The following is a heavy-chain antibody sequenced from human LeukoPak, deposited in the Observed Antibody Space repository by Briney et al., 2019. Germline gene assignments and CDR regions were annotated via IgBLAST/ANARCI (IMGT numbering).Heavy chain of an antibody. CDR2: ISDRGGGT. CDR1: GFTFSSYA. J-gene: IGHJ4*02. D-gene: IGHD5-12*01. Sequence: GGSLRLSCAASGFTFSSYAMNWVRQAPGKGLEWVSAISDRGGGTYYADSVKGRFAISRDNSKNTLYLQMNSLRAEDTAVYFCAKDPNSVATPGPFDYRGQGTLVTVSS. CDR3: AKDPNSVATPGPFDY. V-gene: IGHV3-23*01.